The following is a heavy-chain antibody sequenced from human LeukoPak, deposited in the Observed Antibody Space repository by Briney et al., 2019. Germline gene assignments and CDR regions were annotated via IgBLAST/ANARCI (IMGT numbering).Heavy chain of an antibody. CDR1: GGSISSSSYY. V-gene: IGHV4-39*01. CDR2: IYYSGST. D-gene: IGHD5-24*01. CDR3: ASYRKGDGYAYFDY. Sequence: PSETPSLTCTVSGGSISSSSYYWGWIRQPPGKGLEWIGSIYYSGSTYYNPSLKSRVTISVDTSKNQFSLKLSSVTAADTAVYYCASYRKGDGYAYFDYWGQGTLVTVSS. J-gene: IGHJ4*02.